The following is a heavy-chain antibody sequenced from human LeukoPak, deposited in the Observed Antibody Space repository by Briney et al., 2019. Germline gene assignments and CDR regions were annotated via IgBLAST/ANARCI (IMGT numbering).Heavy chain of an antibody. J-gene: IGHJ4*02. D-gene: IGHD6-13*01. Sequence: SETLSLTCTVSGGSISSYYWSWIRQPPGKGLEWIGYIYYSGSTNYNPSLKSRVTISVDTSKNQFSLKLSSVTAADTAVYYCVRITAAAGNGVDYWGQGTLVTVSS. V-gene: IGHV4-59*01. CDR1: GGSISSYY. CDR3: VRITAAAGNGVDY. CDR2: IYYSGST.